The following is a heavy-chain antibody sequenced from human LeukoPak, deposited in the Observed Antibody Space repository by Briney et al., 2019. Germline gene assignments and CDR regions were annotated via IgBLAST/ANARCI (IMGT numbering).Heavy chain of an antibody. CDR2: TDYSGTT. J-gene: IGHJ3*02. Sequence: SETLSLTCTVSGGPISTSYFWGGVRPPPGKGLEWIGTTDYSGTTYYNPSLKSRVTISIDTSKNQFSLKLSSVTAPDTAVYYCARHSGGSYVFAFDIWGQGTMFTVSS. D-gene: IGHD2-15*01. CDR1: GGPISTSYF. V-gene: IGHV4-39*01. CDR3: ARHSGGSYVFAFDI.